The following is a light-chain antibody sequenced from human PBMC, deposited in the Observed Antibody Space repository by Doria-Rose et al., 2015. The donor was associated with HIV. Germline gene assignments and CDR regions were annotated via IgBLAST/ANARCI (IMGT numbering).Light chain of an antibody. CDR2: GAS. V-gene: IGKV1-9*01. CDR1: QDISNY. Sequence: DIQMTQSPSFLSASGGDRATITCRASQDISNYLAWYQQKLGKAPKLLMFGASTLYSGVPSRFSGSGSGTEFTLTISSLQPEDFATYYCQHLNSYPRTFGPGTTVDFK. CDR3: QHLNSYPRT. J-gene: IGKJ3*01.